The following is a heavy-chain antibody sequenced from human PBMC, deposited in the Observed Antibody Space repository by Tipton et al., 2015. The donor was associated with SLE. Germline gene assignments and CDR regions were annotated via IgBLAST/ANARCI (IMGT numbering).Heavy chain of an antibody. CDR1: GGSFSGYY. CDR3: ASGGVAGPFDP. Sequence: TLSLTCAVYGGSFSGYYWSWIRQPPGKGLEWIGEINHSGSTNYNPSLKSRVTISVDTSKNQFSLKLSSVTAADTAVYYCASGGVAGPFDPWGQGTLVTVSS. J-gene: IGHJ5*02. V-gene: IGHV4-34*01. CDR2: INHSGST. D-gene: IGHD2-8*01.